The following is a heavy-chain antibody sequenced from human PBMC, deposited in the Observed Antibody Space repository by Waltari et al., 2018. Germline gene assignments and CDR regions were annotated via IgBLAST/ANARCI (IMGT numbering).Heavy chain of an antibody. D-gene: IGHD2-21*01. J-gene: IGHJ2*01. CDR3: ARVGGAYCGGDCYRYFDL. CDR1: GGTFSSYA. CDR2: IIPIFGRA. Sequence: QVQLVQSGAEVKKPGSSVKVSCKASGGTFSSYAISWVRQAPGQGLEWMGGIIPIFGRANYSQKFKGRATITTDESTSTAYMELSSLRSEDTAVYYCARVGGAYCGGDCYRYFDLWGRGTLVTVSS. V-gene: IGHV1-69*05.